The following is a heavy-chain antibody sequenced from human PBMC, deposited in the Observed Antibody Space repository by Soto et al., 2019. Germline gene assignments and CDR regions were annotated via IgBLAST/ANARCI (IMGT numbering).Heavy chain of an antibody. CDR2: ISAYNGNT. CDR1: GYTFTTYG. D-gene: IGHD2-2*01. Sequence: ASVKVSCTASGYTFTTYGVSWVRQAPGQGVEWMGWISAYNGNTKYAQKVQGRVTMTTDTSTSTAYMELRSLRSDDTAVYYCARDLTCSSTSCYVSEAFDIWGQGTMVTVSS. CDR3: ARDLTCSSTSCYVSEAFDI. V-gene: IGHV1-18*01. J-gene: IGHJ3*02.